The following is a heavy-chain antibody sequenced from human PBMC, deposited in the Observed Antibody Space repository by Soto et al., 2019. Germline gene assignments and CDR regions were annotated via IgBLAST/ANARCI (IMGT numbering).Heavy chain of an antibody. J-gene: IGHJ2*01. V-gene: IGHV3-23*01. CDR3: ANFFFQAEDGIRDVRSVSAFLLNRSSDL. D-gene: IGHD3-10*02. Sequence: KGLEWLSAVSGRGGSTYYADSAKSTFTTTRDNTKNPLYLQMNSLRAEDTAVYYCANFFFQAEDGIRDVRSVSAFLLNRSSDL. CDR2: VSGRGGST.